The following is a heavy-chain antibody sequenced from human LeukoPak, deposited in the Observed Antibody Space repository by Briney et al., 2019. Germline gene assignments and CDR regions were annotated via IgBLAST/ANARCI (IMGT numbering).Heavy chain of an antibody. J-gene: IGHJ4*02. CDR2: INPSGGST. CDR1: GYTLTDLS. CDR3: ARATLSDYYFNY. V-gene: IGHV1-46*01. Sequence: ASVKVSCKVSGYTLTDLSIHWVRQAPGKGLEWMGIINPSGGSTSYAQKFQGRVTMTRDTSTNTVYMELSSLRSEDTAVYFCARATLSDYYFNYWGQGTLVTVSS.